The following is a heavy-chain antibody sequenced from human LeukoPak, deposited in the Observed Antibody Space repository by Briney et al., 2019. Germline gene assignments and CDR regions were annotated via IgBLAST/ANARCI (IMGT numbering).Heavy chain of an antibody. V-gene: IGHV3-30*02. Sequence: PGGSLRLSCAASGFTFSSYGLHWVGQAPGKGLEWVAFIRYDGSTKYYADSVKGRFTISRDNSKNTLFLQMGSLRADDMAVYYCARWGSTSCYDYWGQGTLVTVSS. CDR2: IRYDGSTK. CDR1: GFTFSSYG. J-gene: IGHJ4*02. D-gene: IGHD2-2*01. CDR3: ARWGSTSCYDY.